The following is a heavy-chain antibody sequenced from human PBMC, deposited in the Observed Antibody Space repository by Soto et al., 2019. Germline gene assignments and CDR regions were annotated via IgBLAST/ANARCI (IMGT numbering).Heavy chain of an antibody. CDR2: VSPNGQGI. V-gene: IGHV3-23*01. D-gene: IGHD6-6*01. Sequence: SLRLPCAPSGFTLSYYGMSWVRQAPGKGLEWVSAVSPNGQGIYYADSVRGRFTISRDISKNTVFLHMDSLRAEDTAVYYCAKDREYPRDYCHYWGQGTLVTVSS. J-gene: IGHJ4*02. CDR3: AKDREYPRDYCHY. CDR1: GFTLSYYG.